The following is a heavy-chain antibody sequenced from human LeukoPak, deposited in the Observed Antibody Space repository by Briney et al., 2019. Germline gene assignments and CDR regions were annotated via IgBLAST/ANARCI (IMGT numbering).Heavy chain of an antibody. CDR3: ARDRGSGHYYYMDV. D-gene: IGHD3-10*01. CDR2: MYSSGST. Sequence: PSETLSLTCTVSGGSISGHYCTWIRQPPGKGLEWIGYMYSSGSTNYNPSLKSRVTISVDTPKNQFSLKLSSVTAADTAVYYCARDRGSGHYYYMDVWGKGTTVTVSS. V-gene: IGHV4-59*11. CDR1: GGSISGHY. J-gene: IGHJ6*03.